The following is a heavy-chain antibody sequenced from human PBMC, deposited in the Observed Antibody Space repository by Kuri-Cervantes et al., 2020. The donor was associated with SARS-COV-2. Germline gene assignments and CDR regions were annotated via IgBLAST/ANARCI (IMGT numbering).Heavy chain of an antibody. CDR3: AKSRSKFDY. Sequence: GESLKISCVASGFTFSAYTLNWVRQAPGKGLEWVSAISGSGGSTYYADSVKGRFTISRDNPKNTLYLQMNSLRAEDTAVYYCAKSRSKFDYWGQGTLVTVSS. CDR2: ISGSGGST. D-gene: IGHD2-2*01. J-gene: IGHJ4*02. V-gene: IGHV3-23*01. CDR1: GFTFSAYT.